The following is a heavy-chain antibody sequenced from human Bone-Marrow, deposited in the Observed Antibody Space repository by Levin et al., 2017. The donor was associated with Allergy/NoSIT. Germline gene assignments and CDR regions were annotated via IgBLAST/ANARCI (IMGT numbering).Heavy chain of an antibody. D-gene: IGHD6-19*01. Sequence: SGPTLVKPTQTFTLTCSFSGFSLSSTGMRVGWIRQPPGKALEWLARIDWDDSSFYSPSLRPRLTISKDTSKNEVVLTMANMDPVDTATDYCPRPRRSGWDYFAVWGQGTLVTVSS. J-gene: IGHJ4*02. CDR2: IDWDDSS. V-gene: IGHV2-70*04. CDR1: GFSLSSTGMR. CDR3: PRPRRSGWDYFAV.